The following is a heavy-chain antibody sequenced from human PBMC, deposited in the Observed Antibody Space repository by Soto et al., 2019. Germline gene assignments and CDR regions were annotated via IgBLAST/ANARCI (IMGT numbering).Heavy chain of an antibody. CDR2: ISSSSSYI. Sequence: GGSLRLSCAASGFTFSSYSMNWVRQAPGKGLEWVSSISSSSSYIYYADSVKGRFTISRDNAKNSLYLQMNSLRAEDTAVYYCAKDLKYYYDSSGYGGAFDIWGQGTMVTV. CDR1: GFTFSSYS. V-gene: IGHV3-21*04. J-gene: IGHJ3*02. CDR3: AKDLKYYYDSSGYGGAFDI. D-gene: IGHD3-22*01.